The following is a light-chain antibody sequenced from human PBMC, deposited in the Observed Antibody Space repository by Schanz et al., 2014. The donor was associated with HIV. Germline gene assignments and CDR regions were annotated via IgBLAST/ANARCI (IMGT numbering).Light chain of an antibody. CDR3: CSYAGRSTVV. CDR1: SSDVGGFYS. Sequence: QSALTQPASVSASPGQSITISCTGISSDVGGFYSVSWYQQHPGKAPKLMIFDVSNRPSGVANRFSGSKSGNTASLTISGLQAEDEADYYCCSYAGRSTVVFGGGTKLTVL. CDR2: DVS. V-gene: IGLV2-14*03. J-gene: IGLJ3*02.